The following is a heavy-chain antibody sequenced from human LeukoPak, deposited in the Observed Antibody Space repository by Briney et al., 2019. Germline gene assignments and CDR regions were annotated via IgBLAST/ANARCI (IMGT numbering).Heavy chain of an antibody. CDR1: GFIFDDYG. J-gene: IGHJ4*02. V-gene: IGHV3-20*04. Sequence: GGSLRLSCAASGFIFDDYGMTWVRQAPGKGLEWVSGINWNGGSTGYGDSVKGRFTISRDNAKNSLYLQMNSLRAEDTAIYYCTRVGYIDEGIDYWGQGTLVTVSS. CDR2: INWNGGST. D-gene: IGHD5-24*01. CDR3: TRVGYIDEGIDY.